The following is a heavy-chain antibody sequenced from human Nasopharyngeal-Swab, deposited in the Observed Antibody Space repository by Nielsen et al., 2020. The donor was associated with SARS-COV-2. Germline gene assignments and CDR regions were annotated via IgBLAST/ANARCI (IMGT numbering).Heavy chain of an antibody. CDR2: INHRGTT. J-gene: IGHJ6*02. V-gene: IGHV4-34*01. CDR1: GWSLRGHY. Sequence: SETLSLTCGVYGWSLRGHYWSWIPKPPGKGLEWIGEINHRGTTNYKPSLKSRVTISVYTSKNQFSLNVRSVSAADTAIYFCARGRGGQTLVRTYCYYGLDVWGQGTTVTVSS. D-gene: IGHD6-13*01. CDR3: ARGRGGQTLVRTYCYYGLDV.